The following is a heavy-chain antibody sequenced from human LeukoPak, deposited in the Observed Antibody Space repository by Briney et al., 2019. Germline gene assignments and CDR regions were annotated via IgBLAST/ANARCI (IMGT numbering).Heavy chain of an antibody. V-gene: IGHV3-11*01. CDR2: ISSSGSTI. CDR1: GFTFSDYN. Sequence: GGPLRLSGAASGFTFSDYNMSWIRQAPGKGLEWVSSISSSGSTIYYADSVKGRFTISRDNAKNSLYLQMNSLRAEDTAAYYCARDLVGATEYYYYGMDVWGQGTTVTVSS. J-gene: IGHJ6*02. D-gene: IGHD1-26*01. CDR3: ARDLVGATEYYYYGMDV.